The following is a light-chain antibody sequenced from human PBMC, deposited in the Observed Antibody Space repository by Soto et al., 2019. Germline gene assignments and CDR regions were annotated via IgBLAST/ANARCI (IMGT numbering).Light chain of an antibody. CDR3: HQYSASHT. J-gene: IGKJ4*01. V-gene: IGKV1-5*03. Sequence: DIQMTQSPSTLSASVGDRIIITCRASESISSWLAWYQQKPGKAPKLLIYKAPTLESGVPSRFSASGSGTEFTLTISSLQPDDSATYFCHQYSASHTFGGGTKVEIK. CDR1: ESISSW. CDR2: KAP.